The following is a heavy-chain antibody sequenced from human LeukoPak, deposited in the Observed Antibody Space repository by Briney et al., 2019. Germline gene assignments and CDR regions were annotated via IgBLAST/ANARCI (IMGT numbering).Heavy chain of an antibody. V-gene: IGHV1-18*04. CDR3: ARDLNRYFDWLLHLDY. J-gene: IGHJ4*02. CDR1: GYTFTSYG. D-gene: IGHD3-9*01. Sequence: ASVKVSCKASGYTFTSYGISWVRHAPGQGLEWMGWISAYNGNTNYAQKLQGRVTMTTDTSTSTAYMELRSLRSDDTAVYYCARDLNRYFDWLLHLDYWGQGTLVSVFS. CDR2: ISAYNGNT.